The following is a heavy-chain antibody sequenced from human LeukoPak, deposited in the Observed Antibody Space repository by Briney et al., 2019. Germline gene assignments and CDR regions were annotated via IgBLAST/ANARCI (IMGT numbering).Heavy chain of an antibody. V-gene: IGHV1-2*02. CDR1: GYTFTGYY. J-gene: IGHJ4*02. CDR3: ARDAYYDILTGYQDY. CDR2: INPNSGGT. D-gene: IGHD3-9*01. Sequence: ASVKVSCKASGYTFTGYYMHWVRQAPGQGLEWMGWINPNSGGTNYAQKFQGRVTMTRDTSISTAYMELSRLRSDDTAVYYCARDAYYDILTGYQDYWGQGTLVTVSS.